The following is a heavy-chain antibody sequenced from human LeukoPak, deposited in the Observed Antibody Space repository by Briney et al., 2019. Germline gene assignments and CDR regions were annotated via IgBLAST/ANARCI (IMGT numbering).Heavy chain of an antibody. V-gene: IGHV4-4*07. Sequence: SETLSLTCTVSGGSISSYYWSWIRQPAGKGLEWIGRIYTSGSTNYNPSLKSRVTMSVDTSKNQFSLKLSSVTAEDTAVYYCARDHEKSMITFGGVIVIPYFDYWGQGTLVTVSS. CDR2: IYTSGST. D-gene: IGHD3-16*02. CDR1: GGSISSYY. J-gene: IGHJ4*02. CDR3: ARDHEKSMITFGGVIVIPYFDY.